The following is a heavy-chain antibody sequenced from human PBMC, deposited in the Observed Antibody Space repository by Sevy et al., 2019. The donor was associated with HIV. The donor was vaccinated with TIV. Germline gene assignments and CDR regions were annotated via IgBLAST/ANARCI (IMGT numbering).Heavy chain of an antibody. CDR1: GYIFSDYN. D-gene: IGHD6-13*01. CDR3: VREIITARTTLLSFDI. J-gene: IGHJ3*02. CDR2: INCKSGVT. Sequence: ASVKVSCKTTGYIFSDYNMHWVRQAPGQGLEWMGLINCKSGVTIYGQSFRGRVSVTTDTSMSTAYMELSGLTSDDTAVYFCVREIITARTTLLSFDIWGQGTVVTVSS. V-gene: IGHV1-2*02.